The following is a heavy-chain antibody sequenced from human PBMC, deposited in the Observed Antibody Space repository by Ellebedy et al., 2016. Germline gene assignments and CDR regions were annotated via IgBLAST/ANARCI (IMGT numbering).Heavy chain of an antibody. Sequence: GGSLRLSCAASGFTFADYAMHWVRQAPGKGLEWVSGISWNSGSIGYADSVKGRFTISRDNAKNSLYLQMNSLRAENTALYYCAKDLWFGESYDAFDIWGQGTMVTVSS. CDR3: AKDLWFGESYDAFDI. J-gene: IGHJ3*02. D-gene: IGHD3-10*01. V-gene: IGHV3-9*01. CDR1: GFTFADYA. CDR2: ISWNSGSI.